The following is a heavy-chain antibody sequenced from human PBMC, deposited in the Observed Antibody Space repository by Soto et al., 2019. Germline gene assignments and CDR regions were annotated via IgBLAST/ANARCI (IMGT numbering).Heavy chain of an antibody. J-gene: IGHJ4*02. CDR1: GFSLSSSREG. V-gene: IGHV2-5*02. CDR3: AHNDILTGPGGQRFDY. CDR2: IYWDGDK. D-gene: IGHD3-9*01. Sequence: SGPTLVNPTQILTLTCTFSGFSLSSSREGVGWIRQPPGKALEWLAVIYWDGDKRYSPSLKTRLTVTKDTSKNRVVLTMTNMDPVDTATYYCAHNDILTGPGGQRFDYWGQGTLVTVSS.